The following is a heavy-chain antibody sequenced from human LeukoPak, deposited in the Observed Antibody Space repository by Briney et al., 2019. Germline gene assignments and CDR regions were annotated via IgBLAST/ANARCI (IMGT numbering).Heavy chain of an antibody. CDR2: ISYDGSNK. D-gene: IGHD6-6*01. V-gene: IGHV3-30*18. J-gene: IGHJ4*02. CDR3: AKDSTPSSSSGGFDY. Sequence: PGGSLRLSCAASGFTFSSYGMHWVRQAPGKGLEWVAVISYDGSNKYYADSVKGRFTISRDNSKNTLYLQMNSLRAEDTAVYYCAKDSTPSSSSGGFDYWGQGTLVTVSS. CDR1: GFTFSSYG.